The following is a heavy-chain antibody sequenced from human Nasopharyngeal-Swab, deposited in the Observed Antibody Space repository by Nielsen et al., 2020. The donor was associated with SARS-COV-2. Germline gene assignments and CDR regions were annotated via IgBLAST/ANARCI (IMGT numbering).Heavy chain of an antibody. CDR1: GFTFSSYA. V-gene: IGHV3-23*01. Sequence: GGSLRLSCAASGFTFSSYAMSWVRQAPGKGLEWASAISGSGGSTYYADSVKGRFTISRDNSKNTLYLQMNSLRAEDTAVYYCASSGQGQGLLLWFGEPRYGMDVWGQGTTVTVSS. CDR2: ISGSGGST. CDR3: ASSGQGQGLLLWFGEPRYGMDV. D-gene: IGHD3-10*01. J-gene: IGHJ6*02.